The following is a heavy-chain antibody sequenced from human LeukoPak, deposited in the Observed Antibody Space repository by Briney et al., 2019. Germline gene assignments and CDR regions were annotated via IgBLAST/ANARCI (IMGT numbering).Heavy chain of an antibody. CDR2: IHEHSSEI. V-gene: IGHV3-7*01. J-gene: IGHJ4*02. CDR1: GFSFSGFP. Sequence: GGSLRLSCAASGFSFSGFPMSWVRQAPGKGLEWVASIHEHSSEISYVDSVKGRFTTSRDNANNLLFLQLNNLRAEDTAVYYCARPGGYSSGFLKSFDFWGQGALVTVSS. D-gene: IGHD6-19*01. CDR3: ARPGGYSSGFLKSFDF.